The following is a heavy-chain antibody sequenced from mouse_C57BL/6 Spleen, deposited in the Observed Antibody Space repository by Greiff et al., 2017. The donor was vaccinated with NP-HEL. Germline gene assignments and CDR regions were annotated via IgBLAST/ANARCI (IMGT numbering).Heavy chain of an antibody. J-gene: IGHJ2*01. CDR2: IYPGDGDT. CDR3: ARQLRLQGYFDY. CDR1: GYAFSSSW. V-gene: IGHV1-82*01. Sequence: QVQLKQSGPELVKPGASVKISCKASGYAFSSSWMNWVKQRPGKGLEWIGRIYPGDGDTNYNGKFKGKATLTADKSSSTAYMQLSSLTSEDSAVYFCARQLRLQGYFDYWGQGTTLTVSS. D-gene: IGHD3-2*02.